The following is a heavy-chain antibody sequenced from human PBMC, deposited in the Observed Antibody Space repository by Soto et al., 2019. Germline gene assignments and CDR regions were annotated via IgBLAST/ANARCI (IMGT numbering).Heavy chain of an antibody. J-gene: IGHJ4*02. CDR2: IYWDDDK. CDR1: GFSLSTSGVG. V-gene: IGHV2-5*02. D-gene: IGHD3-10*01. CDR3: AHTEGKLLRFGELFPY. Sequence: QITLKESGPTLVKPTQTLTLTCTFSGFSLSTSGVGVGWIRQPPGKALEWLALIYWDDDKRYSPSLKSRLTITKDTSKNQVVLTMTNMDPVDTATYYCAHTEGKLLRFGELFPYWGQGTLVTVSS.